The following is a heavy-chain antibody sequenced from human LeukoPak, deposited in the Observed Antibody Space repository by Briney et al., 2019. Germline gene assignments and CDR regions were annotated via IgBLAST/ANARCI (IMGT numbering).Heavy chain of an antibody. D-gene: IGHD1-26*01. CDR1: GFSFDDCN. CDR3: AKGAVGLHLTDY. CDR2: IGESGST. V-gene: IGHV3-23*01. J-gene: IGHJ4*01. Sequence: PGGSLRLSCAASGFSFDDCNMGWVRQAPGRGLEWVSAIGESGSTFYTDSVKGRFTISRDNSKNTLYLQMGSLRAEDTALYFCAKGAVGLHLTDYWGQGTLVTVSS.